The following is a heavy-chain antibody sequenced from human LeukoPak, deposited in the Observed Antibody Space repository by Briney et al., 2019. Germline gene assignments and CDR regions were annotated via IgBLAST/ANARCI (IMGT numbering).Heavy chain of an antibody. J-gene: IGHJ4*02. CDR1: GYTFTGYY. Sequence: ASVKVSCKASGYTFTGYYMHWVRQAPGQGLEWMGWINPNSGGTNYPQKFQGRVTMTGDTSISTAYMELSRLRSDDTAVYYCARCSGSPISGSYYRYFDYWGQGTLVTVSS. CDR2: INPNSGGT. D-gene: IGHD1-26*01. CDR3: ARCSGSPISGSYYRYFDY. V-gene: IGHV1-2*02.